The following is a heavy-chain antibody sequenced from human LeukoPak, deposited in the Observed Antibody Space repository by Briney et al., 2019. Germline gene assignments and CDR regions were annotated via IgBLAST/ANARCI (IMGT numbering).Heavy chain of an antibody. Sequence: GGSLRLSCAVSGFTFTDYWMNWVRQAPGKGLEWVASIRQDGGEKSYVDSVKGRFAISRDNTKSSLYLQINSLRAEDTAVYYCARDGTAAGLYFDLWGQGTLVTVSS. J-gene: IGHJ4*01. CDR3: ARDGTAAGLYFDL. D-gene: IGHD6-13*01. V-gene: IGHV3-7*01. CDR1: GFTFTDYW. CDR2: IRQDGGEK.